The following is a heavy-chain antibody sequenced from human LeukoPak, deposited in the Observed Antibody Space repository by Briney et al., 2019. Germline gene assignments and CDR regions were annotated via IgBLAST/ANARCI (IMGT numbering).Heavy chain of an antibody. CDR3: ARDGRDGYKAFDY. D-gene: IGHD5-24*01. Sequence: SETLSLTCAVSGGSISSTNWWSLVRQPPGKGLEWIGEIYHSGITNYNPSLKSRVTISVDKSKNQFSLNLSSVTAADTAVYYCARDGRDGYKAFDYWGQGTLVTVSS. V-gene: IGHV4-4*02. J-gene: IGHJ4*02. CDR1: GGSISSTNW. CDR2: IYHSGIT.